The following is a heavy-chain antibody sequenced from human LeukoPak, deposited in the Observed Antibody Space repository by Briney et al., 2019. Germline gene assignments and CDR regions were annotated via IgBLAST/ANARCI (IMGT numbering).Heavy chain of an antibody. CDR1: GFTFSNYA. J-gene: IGHJ4*02. CDR2: FRGSGIST. D-gene: IGHD4-17*01. CDR3: AKGQRFYGYYYFDY. Sequence: GGSLRLSCAASGFTFSNYAMSWVRQAPGKGLEWVSGFRGSGISTFYADSVKGRFTISRDNSKNTLYLQMNSLRAEDTAVYYCAKGQRFYGYYYFDYWGQGTLITVSS. V-gene: IGHV3-23*01.